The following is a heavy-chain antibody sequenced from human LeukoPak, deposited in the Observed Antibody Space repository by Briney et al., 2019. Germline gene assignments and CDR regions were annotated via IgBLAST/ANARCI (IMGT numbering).Heavy chain of an antibody. CDR1: GGTFSSYA. CDR3: ARGVWGYCSSTSCPNWFDP. CDR2: IIPIFGTA. Sequence: SXKVSCXASGGTFSSYAISWVRQAPGQGLEWMGGIIPIFGTANYAQKFQGRVTITTDESTSTAYMELSSLRSEDTAVYYCARGVWGYCSSTSCPNWFDPWGQGTLVTVSS. V-gene: IGHV1-69*05. J-gene: IGHJ5*02. D-gene: IGHD2-2*01.